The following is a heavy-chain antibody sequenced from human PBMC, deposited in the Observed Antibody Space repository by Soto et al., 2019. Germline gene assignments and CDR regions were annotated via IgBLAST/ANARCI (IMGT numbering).Heavy chain of an antibody. CDR1: GFTFSSYS. V-gene: IGHV3-21*01. Sequence: EVQLVESGGGLVKPGGSLRLSCAASGFTFSSYSMNWVRQAPGKGLEWVSSISSSSSYIYYADSVKGRFTISRDNAKNSLYLQMNSLRAEDTAVYYCARLRTSSGWGGYYYYGMDVWGQGTTVTVSS. CDR2: ISSSSSYI. J-gene: IGHJ6*02. D-gene: IGHD6-19*01. CDR3: ARLRTSSGWGGYYYYGMDV.